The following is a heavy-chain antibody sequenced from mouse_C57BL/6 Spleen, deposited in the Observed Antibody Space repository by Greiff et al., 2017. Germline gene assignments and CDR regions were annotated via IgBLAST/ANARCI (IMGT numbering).Heavy chain of an antibody. J-gene: IGHJ4*01. D-gene: IGHD1-1*01. V-gene: IGHV1-26*01. CDR2: INPNNGGT. Sequence: EVKLQQSGPELVKPGASVKISCKASGYTFTDYYMNWVKQSHGKSLEWIGDINPNNGGTSYNQKFKGKATLTVDKSSSTAYMELRSLTSEDSAVYYCAKRGGSSYGYAMDYWGQGTSVTVSS. CDR1: GYTFTDYY. CDR3: AKRGGSSYGYAMDY.